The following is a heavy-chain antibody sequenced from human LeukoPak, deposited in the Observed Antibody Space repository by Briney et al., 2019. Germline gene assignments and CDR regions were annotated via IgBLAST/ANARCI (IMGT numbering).Heavy chain of an antibody. CDR1: GGSISSSSYY. CDR3: ARAYRGGNWFDP. V-gene: IGHV4-39*07. CDR2: IYYSGST. D-gene: IGHD4-23*01. J-gene: IGHJ5*02. Sequence: PSETLSLTCTVSGGSISSSSYYWGWIRQPPGKGLEWIGSIYYSGSTYYNPSLKSRVTISVDTSKNQFSLKLSSVTAADTAVYYCARAYRGGNWFDPWGQGTLVTVSS.